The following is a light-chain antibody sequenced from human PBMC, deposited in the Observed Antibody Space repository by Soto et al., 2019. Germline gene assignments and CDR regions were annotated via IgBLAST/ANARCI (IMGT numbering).Light chain of an antibody. V-gene: IGLV7-43*01. Sequence: QAVVTQEPSLTVSPGGTVTLTCASSTGAVTSGYYPNWFQQRPGQPPRALIYSTTYKHPWTPARFSGSLVGGKAALTLSAAQPEDEAEYYCLLFYGDGVVFGGGTKLTDL. J-gene: IGLJ2*01. CDR2: STT. CDR1: TGAVTSGYY. CDR3: LLFYGDGVV.